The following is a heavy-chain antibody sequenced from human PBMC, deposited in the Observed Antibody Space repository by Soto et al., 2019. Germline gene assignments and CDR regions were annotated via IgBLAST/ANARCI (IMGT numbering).Heavy chain of an antibody. D-gene: IGHD1-1*01. CDR3: ARGRYGDY. J-gene: IGHJ4*02. CDR1: GYTFTTYG. CDR2: ISAHNGNT. Sequence: QVHLVQSGAEVKKPGASVKVSCKGSGYTFTTYGITWLRQAPGQGLEWMGWISAHNGNTNYAQKLQGTVSVTRATSTSTAYMELRSLRSDDTAVYYCARGRYGDYWGQGAMVTVSS. V-gene: IGHV1-18*01.